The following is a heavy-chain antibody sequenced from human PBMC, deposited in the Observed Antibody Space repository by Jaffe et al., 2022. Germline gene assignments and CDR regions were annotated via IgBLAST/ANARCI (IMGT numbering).Heavy chain of an antibody. Sequence: EVHLVESGGGLVQPGGSLRLSCAASGFTFSSHWMSWVRQAPGKGLEWVGNIKEDGNEKYYVDSVRGRFTLSRDNAKNSVYLQMNSLRAEDTAVYYCATLRGFSAYDALDYWGQGTLVTVSS. J-gene: IGHJ4*02. CDR1: GFTFSSHW. V-gene: IGHV3-7*01. D-gene: IGHD5-12*01. CDR2: IKEDGNEK. CDR3: ATLRGFSAYDALDY.